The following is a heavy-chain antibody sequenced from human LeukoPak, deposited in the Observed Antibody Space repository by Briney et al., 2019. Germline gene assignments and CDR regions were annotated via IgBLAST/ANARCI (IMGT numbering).Heavy chain of an antibody. CDR1: GFTFSSYA. CDR3: ATTTVTSNHFDY. CDR2: ISYDGSNK. J-gene: IGHJ4*02. Sequence: GGSLRLSCAASGFTFSSYAMHWVRQAPGKGLEWVAVISYDGSNKYYADSVKGRFTISRDNSKNTLYLQMNGLRAEDTAVYYCATTTVTSNHFDYWGQGTLVTVSS. D-gene: IGHD4-17*01. V-gene: IGHV3-30-3*01.